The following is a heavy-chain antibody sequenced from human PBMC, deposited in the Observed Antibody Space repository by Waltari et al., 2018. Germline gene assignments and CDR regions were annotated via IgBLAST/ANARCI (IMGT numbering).Heavy chain of an antibody. V-gene: IGHV4-39*02. CDR1: GDSITSSNYY. J-gene: IGHJ5*02. Sequence: QLQLQESGPRLVKPSETLSLTCSVSGDSITSSNYYWAWIRQPPGKGLEWIGSVYYTGSTYYKAALKSRVTIPVDTSKNYFSLSLTSVTATDTAIYFCARTFMVRTIRSRGWFDPWGQGTLVTVSS. D-gene: IGHD3-10*01. CDR3: ARTFMVRTIRSRGWFDP. CDR2: VYYTGST.